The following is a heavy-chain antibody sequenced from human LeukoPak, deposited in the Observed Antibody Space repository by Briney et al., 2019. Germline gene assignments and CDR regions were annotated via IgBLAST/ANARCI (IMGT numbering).Heavy chain of an antibody. V-gene: IGHV3-30*18. Sequence: GSLRLSCAASGFTFSSYGMHWVRQAPGKGLEWVAVISYDGSNKYYADSVKGRFTISRDNSKNTLYLQMNSLRAEDTAVYYCAKEGREWEPYVDYWGQGTLVTVSS. D-gene: IGHD1-26*01. CDR2: ISYDGSNK. CDR1: GFTFSSYG. J-gene: IGHJ4*02. CDR3: AKEGREWEPYVDY.